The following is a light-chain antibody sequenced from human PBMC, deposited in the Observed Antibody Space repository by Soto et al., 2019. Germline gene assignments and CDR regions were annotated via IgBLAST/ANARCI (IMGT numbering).Light chain of an antibody. CDR3: CSYAANDTFI. Sequence: QSALTQPRSVSGSPGQSVALSCTGTSSDVDGYNYVSWYQHHPGKAPKLLIYDVTKRPSGVPDRFSGSKSGNTASLTISGLQSEDEADYYCCSYAANDTFIFGGGTKLTVL. CDR2: DVT. J-gene: IGLJ2*01. CDR1: SSDVDGYNY. V-gene: IGLV2-11*01.